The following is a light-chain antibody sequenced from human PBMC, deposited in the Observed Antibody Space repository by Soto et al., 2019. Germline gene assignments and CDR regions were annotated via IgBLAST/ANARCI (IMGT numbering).Light chain of an antibody. Sequence: DIQLTQSPSFLSASVGDRVTITCRASQGISSYLAWYQQKPGKAPKLLIYAASTLQSGVPSRFSGSGYGTEFPLPISSLQPEDFATYYCQQLNSYPLTFGGGTKVEIK. J-gene: IGKJ4*01. CDR2: AAS. CDR1: QGISSY. V-gene: IGKV1-9*01. CDR3: QQLNSYPLT.